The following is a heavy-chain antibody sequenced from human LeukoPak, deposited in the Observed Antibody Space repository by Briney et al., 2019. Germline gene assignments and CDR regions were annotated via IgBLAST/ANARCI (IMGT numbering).Heavy chain of an antibody. CDR2: IYYSGGT. V-gene: IGHV4-30-4*07. Sequence: SETLSLTCDVSGGSISSGAYSWSWIRQPPGKALEWIGYIYYSGGTYYNPSLKSRVTISVDTSKNQFSLQLSSVTAADTAVYYCARQAGDYYYYYYMDVWGKGTTVTISS. J-gene: IGHJ6*03. D-gene: IGHD6-13*01. CDR3: ARQAGDYYYYYYMDV. CDR1: GGSISSGAYS.